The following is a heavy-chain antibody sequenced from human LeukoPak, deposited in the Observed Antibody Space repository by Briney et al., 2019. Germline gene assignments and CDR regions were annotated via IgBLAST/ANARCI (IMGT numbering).Heavy chain of an antibody. Sequence: SETLSLTCGVSGASFSGYYWSWIRQTPGKGLEWIGEINHSGGTNYNSSLKSRVTISVDRSRKQFSLQLRSVTAEDTAVYYCATDRYYGSGSYYKFDYWGQGTLVTVSS. CDR2: INHSGGT. V-gene: IGHV4-34*01. CDR1: GASFSGYY. D-gene: IGHD3-10*01. J-gene: IGHJ4*02. CDR3: ATDRYYGSGSYYKFDY.